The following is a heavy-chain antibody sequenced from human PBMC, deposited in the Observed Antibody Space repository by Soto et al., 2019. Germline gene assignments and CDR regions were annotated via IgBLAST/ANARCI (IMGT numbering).Heavy chain of an antibody. J-gene: IGHJ4*02. CDR3: AKMVTWDSSGYYQGGFDC. D-gene: IGHD3-22*01. CDR2: ISWNSGNI. CDR1: GFTFEDYA. V-gene: IGHV3-9*01. Sequence: EMHLVESGGGLVQPGRSLRLSCAASGFTFEDYAMHWVRQAPGKGLEWVSGISWNSGNIIYAGTVKGRFTISRVNAKNSLYPQMNSLRLEDTALEYCAKMVTWDSSGYYQGGFDCWGKGTLVTFSS.